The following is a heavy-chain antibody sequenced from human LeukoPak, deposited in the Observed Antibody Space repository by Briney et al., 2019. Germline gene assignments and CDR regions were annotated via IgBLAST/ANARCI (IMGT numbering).Heavy chain of an antibody. Sequence: ASVKVSCKASGYTFTSYAMHWVRQAPGQRLEWMGWINAGNGNTKYSQKFQGRVTITRDTSASTAYMELSSLRSEDTAVYYCARDQEIKRGSYSGGYFDYWGQGTLVTVSS. CDR2: INAGNGNT. CDR1: GYTFTSYA. J-gene: IGHJ4*02. CDR3: ARDQEIKRGSYSGGYFDY. V-gene: IGHV1-3*01. D-gene: IGHD1-26*01.